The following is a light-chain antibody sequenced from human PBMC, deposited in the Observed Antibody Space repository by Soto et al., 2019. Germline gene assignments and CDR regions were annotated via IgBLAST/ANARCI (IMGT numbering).Light chain of an antibody. J-gene: IGLJ2*01. CDR3: SSYTYTSTLGI. CDR2: DVS. CDR1: SSDVGAHNY. Sequence: QSALTQPASVSGSPGQSIAISCTGTSSDVGAHNYVSWYQQHPGKAPKLIIYDVSNRPSGVSTRFSAFKSGNTASLTISGLQAEDEADYYSSSYTYTSTLGIFGGGTKVTVL. V-gene: IGLV2-14*03.